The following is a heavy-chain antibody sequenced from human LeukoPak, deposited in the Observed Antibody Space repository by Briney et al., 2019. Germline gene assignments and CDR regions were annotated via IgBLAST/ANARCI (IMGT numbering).Heavy chain of an antibody. J-gene: IGHJ4*02. D-gene: IGHD3-22*01. V-gene: IGHV3-30*02. CDR2: IRYDGSNQ. CDR1: GFIFTNNG. Sequence: GGSLRLSCAASGFIFTNNGMHWVRQAPGKGLEWVAFIRYDGSNQYYADSVKGRFTISRDKSKNTLYLQMNSLRAEDSAVYYCAKDPRSSYYDSSGYCDYWGQGTMVTVSS. CDR3: AKDPRSSYYDSSGYCDY.